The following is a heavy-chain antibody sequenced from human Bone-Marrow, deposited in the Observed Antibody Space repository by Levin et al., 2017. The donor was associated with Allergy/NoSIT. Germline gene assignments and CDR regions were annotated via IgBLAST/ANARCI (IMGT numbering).Heavy chain of an antibody. Sequence: GESLKISCSASGFTFSSYAMHWVRQAPGKGLEYVSAISSNGGSTYYADSVKGRFTISRDNSKNTLYLQMSSLRAEDTAVYYCVKHLYDYGDYDLFDYWGQGTLVTVSS. J-gene: IGHJ4*02. CDR3: VKHLYDYGDYDLFDY. CDR1: GFTFSSYA. CDR2: ISSNGGST. D-gene: IGHD4-17*01. V-gene: IGHV3-64D*06.